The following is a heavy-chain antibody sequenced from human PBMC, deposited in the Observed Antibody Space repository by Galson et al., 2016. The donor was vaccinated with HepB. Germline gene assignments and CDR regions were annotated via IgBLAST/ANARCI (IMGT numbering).Heavy chain of an antibody. J-gene: IGHJ4*02. D-gene: IGHD3-16*01. CDR3: ARGAVRGGFDY. Sequence: SLRLSCAASGFTFSSYSMDWVRQAPGKGLEWVAVISNDGSNQYQADSIKGRFTISRDNSKNTLYLQMNSLRAEDTAVYYCARGAVRGGFDYWGQGTLVTVSS. CDR1: GFTFSSYS. V-gene: IGHV3-30*03. CDR2: ISNDGSNQ.